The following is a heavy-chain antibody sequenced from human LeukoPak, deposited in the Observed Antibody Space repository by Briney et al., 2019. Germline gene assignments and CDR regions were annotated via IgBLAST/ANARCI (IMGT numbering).Heavy chain of an antibody. Sequence: PGRSLRLSCAASGFTFSSYAMHWVRQAPGKGLEGVAVISYDGSNKYYADSVKGRFTISRDNSKNTLYLQMNSLRAEDTAVYYCAREHGDYGNYWGQGTLVTVSS. V-gene: IGHV3-30*04. D-gene: IGHD4-17*01. CDR3: AREHGDYGNY. CDR1: GFTFSSYA. CDR2: ISYDGSNK. J-gene: IGHJ4*02.